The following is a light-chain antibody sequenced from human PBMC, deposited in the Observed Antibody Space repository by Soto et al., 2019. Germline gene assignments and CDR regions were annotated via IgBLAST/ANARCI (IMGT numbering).Light chain of an antibody. CDR2: QAS. CDR1: ENINKW. J-gene: IGKJ2*03. V-gene: IGKV1-5*03. CDR3: QHYKISTRYS. Sequence: DIQMTQSPSTLSASVGYRFTITCRASENINKWLAWYQQRPGTVPKLLIYQASNLESGVPARFSGSGSGTDSTLTIRSLQPEDFATYYCQHYKISTRYSFGQGTTVDIK.